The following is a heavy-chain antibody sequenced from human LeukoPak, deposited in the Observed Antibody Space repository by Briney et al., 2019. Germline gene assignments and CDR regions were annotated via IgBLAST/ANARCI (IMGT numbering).Heavy chain of an antibody. D-gene: IGHD6-13*01. J-gene: IGHJ4*02. CDR2: IHYTGST. CDR1: GGSISSSSYS. V-gene: IGHV4-39*01. Sequence: PSETLSLTCTVSGGSISSSSYSWGWIRQPPGKGLEWIGSIHYTGSTSYNPSLKSRVTISVHTSKNQFSLQLSSVTAADTAVYYCARVWAAGGYAVGYWGQGSLVTVSS. CDR3: ARVWAAGGYAVGY.